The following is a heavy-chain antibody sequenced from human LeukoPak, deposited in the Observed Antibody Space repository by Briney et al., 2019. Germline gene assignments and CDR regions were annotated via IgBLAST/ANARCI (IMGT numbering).Heavy chain of an antibody. J-gene: IGHJ3*02. CDR3: ARGILSGYYYHDAFDI. CDR2: MNPNSCNT. V-gene: IGHV1-8*03. Sequence: ASVKVSCKASGYTFTSYDINWVRQATGQGLEWMGWMNPNSCNTGYAQKFQGRVTITRNTSISTAYMELSSLRSEDTAVYYCARGILSGYYYHDAFDIWGQGTMVTVSS. CDR1: GYTFTSYD. D-gene: IGHD3-22*01.